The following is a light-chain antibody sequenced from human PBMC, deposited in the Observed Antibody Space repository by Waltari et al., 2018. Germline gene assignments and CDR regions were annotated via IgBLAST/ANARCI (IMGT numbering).Light chain of an antibody. CDR3: GSWDTSLNLGA. V-gene: IGLV1-51*01. Sequence: QSLLTQPPSVSAAPGQKVTISCAGGNFNVGHNYFSWYQVFPGTAPRLLIYDVNKQPSRIPSRFSGSKSGTSATLEITGLQTGDEALYYCGSWDTSLNLGAFGGGTQLTVL. J-gene: IGLJ2*01. CDR2: DVN. CDR1: NFNVGHNY.